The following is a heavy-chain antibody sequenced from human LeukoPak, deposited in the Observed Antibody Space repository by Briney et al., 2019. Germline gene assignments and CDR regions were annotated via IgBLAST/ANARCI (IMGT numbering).Heavy chain of an antibody. D-gene: IGHD1-26*01. V-gene: IGHV1-18*01. CDR2: ISAYNGNT. CDR1: GYTFTSYG. Sequence: GASVKVSCKASGYTFTSYGISWVRQAPGQGLEWMGWISAYNGNTNYAQKLQGRVTMTTDTSTSTAYMELRSLRSDDTAVYYCARDLAYSGSYPQGYWGQGTLVTVSS. CDR3: ARDLAYSGSYPQGY. J-gene: IGHJ4*02.